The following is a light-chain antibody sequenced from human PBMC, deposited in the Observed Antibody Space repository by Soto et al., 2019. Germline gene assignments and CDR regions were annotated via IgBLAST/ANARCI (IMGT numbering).Light chain of an antibody. V-gene: IGKV1-12*01. CDR2: AAS. CDR1: QGVGGW. J-gene: IGKJ4*01. Sequence: IQMTQSPSSVSASVGDRVTMTCRASQGVGGWLAWYQQKPGKAPKLLIYAASTLQSGVPSRFSGSGSGTDFTLTISCLQSEDFATYYFQQYYSYPLTFGGGTKVDIK. CDR3: QQYYSYPLT.